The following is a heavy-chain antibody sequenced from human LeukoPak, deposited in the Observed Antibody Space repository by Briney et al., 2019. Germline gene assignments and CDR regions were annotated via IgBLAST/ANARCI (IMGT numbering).Heavy chain of an antibody. J-gene: IGHJ4*02. Sequence: GASVKVSCKASGYTFTGYYMHWVRQAPGQGLEWMGWINPNSGATNYAQKFQGRVTMTRDTSISTAYMELSRLRSDDTAVYYCATHYDFSTLDYWGQGTLVTVSS. CDR3: ATHYDFSTLDY. D-gene: IGHD3-3*01. CDR1: GYTFTGYY. V-gene: IGHV1-2*02. CDR2: INPNSGAT.